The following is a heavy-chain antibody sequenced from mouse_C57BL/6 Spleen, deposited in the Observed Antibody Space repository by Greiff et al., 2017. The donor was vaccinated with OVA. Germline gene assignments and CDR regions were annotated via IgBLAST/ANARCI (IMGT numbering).Heavy chain of an antibody. CDR2: INPNYGTT. Sequence: EVQLVESGPELVKPGASVKISCKASGYSFTDYNMNWVKQSNGKSLEWIGVINPNYGTTSYNQKFKGKATLTVDQSSSTAYMQLNSLTSEDSAVYYCARKGTTVVAHWYFDVWGTGTTVTVSS. CDR3: ARKGTTVVAHWYFDV. D-gene: IGHD1-1*01. CDR1: GYSFTDYN. V-gene: IGHV1-39*01. J-gene: IGHJ1*03.